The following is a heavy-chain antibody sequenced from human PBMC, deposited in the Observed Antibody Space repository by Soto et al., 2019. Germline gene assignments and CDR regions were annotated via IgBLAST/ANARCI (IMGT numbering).Heavy chain of an antibody. J-gene: IGHJ3*02. V-gene: IGHV4-31*03. D-gene: IGHD3-16*01. CDR2: IYYSGST. Sequence: QVQLQESGPGLVKPSQTLSLTCTVSGGSISSGGYYWSWIRQHPGKGLEWIGYIYYSGSTYYNPSLKSRVTISLDTSNNQFSLNMSSVTAADTAVYYCARDGGGGAFDIWGQGTMVTVSS. CDR3: ARDGGGGAFDI. CDR1: GGSISSGGYY.